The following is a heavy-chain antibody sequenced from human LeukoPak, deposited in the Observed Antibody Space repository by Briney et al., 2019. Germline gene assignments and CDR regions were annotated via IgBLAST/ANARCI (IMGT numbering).Heavy chain of an antibody. CDR1: GGSISSGGYY. D-gene: IGHD6-13*01. CDR3: ARRSAVRDRSFDY. V-gene: IGHV4-30-2*01. CDR2: IYHSGST. Sequence: SETLSLTCTVSGGSISSGGYYWSWIRQPPGKGLEWIGYIYHSGSTYYNPSLKSRVTISVDRSKNQFSLKLSSVTAADTAVYYCARRSAVRDRSFDYWGQGTLVTVSS. J-gene: IGHJ4*02.